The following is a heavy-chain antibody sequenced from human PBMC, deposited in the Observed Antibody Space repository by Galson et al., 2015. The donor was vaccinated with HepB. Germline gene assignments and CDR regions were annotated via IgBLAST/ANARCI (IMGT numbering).Heavy chain of an antibody. CDR2: IYYSGST. J-gene: IGHJ4*02. V-gene: IGHV4-39*01. CDR1: GGSISSSSYY. D-gene: IGHD1-26*01. CDR3: AKHRGGSYSHHRFYYFDY. Sequence: LTCTVSGGSISSSSYYWGWIRQPPGKGLEWIGSIYYSGSTYYNPSLKSRVTISVDTSKNQFSLKLSSVTAADTAVYYCAKHRGGSYSHHRFYYFDYWGQGTLVTVSS.